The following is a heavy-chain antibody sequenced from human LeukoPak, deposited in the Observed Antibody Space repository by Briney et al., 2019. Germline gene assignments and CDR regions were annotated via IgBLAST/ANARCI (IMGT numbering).Heavy chain of an antibody. CDR2: IYWNDDG. V-gene: IGHV2-5*01. D-gene: IGHD1-26*01. CDR3: ARRIRSGTYFDY. J-gene: IGHJ4*02. Sequence: SGPTLVNPTQTLTLTCTFSGFSLSTSGVGVGVGWIRQPPGKALEWLALIYWNDDGRYSPSLKSRLTITKDTSKNQVVLTMTNMDPVDTATYYCARRIRSGTYFDYWGQGTLVTVSS. CDR1: GFSLSTSGVGVG.